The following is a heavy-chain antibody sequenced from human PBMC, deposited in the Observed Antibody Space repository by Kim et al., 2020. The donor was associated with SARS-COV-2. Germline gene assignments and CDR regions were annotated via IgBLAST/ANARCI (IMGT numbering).Heavy chain of an antibody. CDR1: GGSFSGYY. J-gene: IGHJ6*02. V-gene: IGHV4-34*01. CDR2: INHSGST. CDR3: ARVSVSGSWYSGWWQKHYYGMDV. D-gene: IGHD6-13*01. Sequence: SETLSLTCAVYGGSFSGYYWSWIRQPPGKGLEWIGEINHSGSTNYNPSLKSRVTISVDTSKNQFSLKLSSVTAADTAVYYCARVSVSGSWYSGWWQKHYYGMDVWGQGTTVTVSS.